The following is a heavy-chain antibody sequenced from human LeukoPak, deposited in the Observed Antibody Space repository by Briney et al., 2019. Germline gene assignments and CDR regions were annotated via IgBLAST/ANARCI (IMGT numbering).Heavy chain of an antibody. CDR2: ISGSGDST. CDR3: ARARSSYGYGDAFDI. CDR1: GFTFSSYG. Sequence: GGSLRLSCAASGFTFSSYGMSWVRQAPGKGLEWVSGISGSGDSTNYADSVKGRFTISRDNSKNTLYLQMNSLRAEDTAVYYCARARSSYGYGDAFDIWGQGTMVTVSS. J-gene: IGHJ3*02. D-gene: IGHD5-18*01. V-gene: IGHV3-23*01.